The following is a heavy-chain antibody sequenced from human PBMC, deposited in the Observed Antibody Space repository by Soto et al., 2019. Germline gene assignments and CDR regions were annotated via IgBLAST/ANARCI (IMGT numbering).Heavy chain of an antibody. J-gene: IGHJ4*02. CDR3: ARRNCSGGSCYSLHIDY. V-gene: IGHV3-21*01. D-gene: IGHD2-15*01. Sequence: GGSLRLSCAASGFTFSSYSMNWVRQAPGKGLEWVSSISSSSSYIYYADSVKGRFTISRDNAKNSLYLQMNSLRAEDTAVYYCARRNCSGGSCYSLHIDYWGQGTLVTVSS. CDR2: ISSSSSYI. CDR1: GFTFSSYS.